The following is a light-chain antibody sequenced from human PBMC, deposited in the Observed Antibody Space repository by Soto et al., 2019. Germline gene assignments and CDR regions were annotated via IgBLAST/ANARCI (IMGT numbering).Light chain of an antibody. Sequence: DIVMTQSPGTLSVSPGERATLFCRASQSVRSSLAWYQQKPGQAPRLFIYDASTRATGIPARFSGSGSGTEFTLTISSLQSEDFALYFCQQFTDSPPEYTFGLGTKLEIK. CDR3: QQFTDSPPEYT. V-gene: IGKV3-15*01. CDR2: DAS. CDR1: QSVRSS. J-gene: IGKJ2*01.